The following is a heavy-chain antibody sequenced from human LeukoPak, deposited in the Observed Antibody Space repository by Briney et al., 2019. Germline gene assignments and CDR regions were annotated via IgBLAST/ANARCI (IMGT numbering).Heavy chain of an antibody. CDR2: ISTYNYNT. CDR1: GYTFTSYG. J-gene: IGHJ4*02. Sequence: ASVKVSCKTSGYTFTSYGVSWVRQAPGQRLEWMGWISTYNYNTNYAQKFWGRVTLTKDTSTSTVYMELRSLRFDDTAIYYCARQVDTSMALPDYWGQGTLVTVSS. V-gene: IGHV1-18*01. CDR3: ARQVDTSMALPDY. D-gene: IGHD5-18*01.